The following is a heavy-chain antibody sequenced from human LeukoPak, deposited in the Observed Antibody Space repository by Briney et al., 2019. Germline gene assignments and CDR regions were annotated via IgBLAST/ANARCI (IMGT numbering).Heavy chain of an antibody. J-gene: IGHJ5*02. D-gene: IGHD4-17*01. Sequence: KASETLSLTCAVYGGSFSGYYWSWIRQPPGKGLEWIGEINHSGSTNYNPSLKSRVTLSVDTSKNQFSLKMSSVTAADTAVYYCTKNDVGDYGTWGQGTLVAVSS. CDR3: TKNDVGDYGT. CDR1: GGSFSGYY. V-gene: IGHV4-34*01. CDR2: INHSGST.